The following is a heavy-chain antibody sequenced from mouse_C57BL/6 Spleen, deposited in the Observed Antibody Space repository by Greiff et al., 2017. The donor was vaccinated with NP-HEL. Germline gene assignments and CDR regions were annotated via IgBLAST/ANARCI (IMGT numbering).Heavy chain of an antibody. CDR3: ARSNHYYAMDY. Sequence: QVQLQQSGPELVKPGASVKISCKASGYSFTSYYIHWVKQRPGQGLEWIGWIYPGSGNTKYNEKFKGKATLTADTSSSTAYMQLSSLTSEDSAVYYCARSNHYYAMDYWGQGTSVTVSS. V-gene: IGHV1-66*01. J-gene: IGHJ4*01. CDR1: GYSFTSYY. CDR2: IYPGSGNT. D-gene: IGHD2-5*01.